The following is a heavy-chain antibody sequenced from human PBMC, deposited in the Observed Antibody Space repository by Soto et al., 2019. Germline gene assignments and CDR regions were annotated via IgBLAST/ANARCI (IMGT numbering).Heavy chain of an antibody. V-gene: IGHV3-30*18. CDR1: GFTFSNNG. J-gene: IGHJ6*02. Sequence: QVQLVESGGGVVQPGRSLRLSCAASGFTFSNNGIHWVRQAPGKGLGWVAVISYDGNNKYYADSVKGRLTISRDNSKNTVYLQMNNLRAEDTGMYYCAKGGGGNYLTYYYYYGMDVWGQGTTVTVSS. D-gene: IGHD2-15*01. CDR3: AKGGGGNYLTYYYYYGMDV. CDR2: ISYDGNNK.